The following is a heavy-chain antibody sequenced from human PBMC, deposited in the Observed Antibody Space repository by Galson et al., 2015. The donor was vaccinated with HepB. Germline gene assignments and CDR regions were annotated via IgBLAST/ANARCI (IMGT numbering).Heavy chain of an antibody. CDR2: TFHTGGT. D-gene: IGHD2-15*01. Sequence: TLCLTCNVSGGSLSSAVFSWSWLRQPPGRGLEWIGYTFHTGGTYYNPSLKSRAIISEDKSQNQFFLNLTSMTAADTAVYFCATVISKGGTEYFQDWGQGSLITVSS. CDR1: GGSLSSAVFS. V-gene: IGHV4-30-2*01. CDR3: ATVISKGGTEYFQD. J-gene: IGHJ1*01.